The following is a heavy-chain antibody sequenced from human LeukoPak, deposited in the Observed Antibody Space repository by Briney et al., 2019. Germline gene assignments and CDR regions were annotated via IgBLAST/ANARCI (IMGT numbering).Heavy chain of an antibody. CDR2: TSSDLNVK. CDR1: GFTFNNYG. D-gene: IGHD3-10*01. J-gene: IGHJ4*02. V-gene: IGHV3-30*03. CDR3: AREGYYGSGSPPSLYFDY. Sequence: GKPLRLSCAASGFTFNNYGMHWVRQAPGKGLEWVAVTSSDLNVKLYADSVKGRFTISRDNSRSTLYLQMNSLRPEDTAIYYCAREGYYGSGSPPSLYFDYWGQGTLVTVSS.